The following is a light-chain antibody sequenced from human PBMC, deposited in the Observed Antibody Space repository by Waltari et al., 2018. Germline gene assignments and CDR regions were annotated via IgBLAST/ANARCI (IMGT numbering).Light chain of an antibody. CDR3: QQYNNWPPLFT. CDR2: GAS. CDR1: QSVSSN. J-gene: IGKJ3*01. V-gene: IGKV3D-15*01. Sequence: EVVMTQSPATLSVFPGDRATLSCRASQSVSSNLAWYQQKPGQAPRLLIYGASTRATGIPARFSGNGSGTEFTLTISSLQSEDFAVYYCQQYNNWPPLFTFGPGTKVDMK.